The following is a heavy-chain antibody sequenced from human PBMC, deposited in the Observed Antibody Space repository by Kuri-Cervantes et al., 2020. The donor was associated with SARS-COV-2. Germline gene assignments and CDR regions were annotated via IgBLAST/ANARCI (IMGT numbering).Heavy chain of an antibody. CDR2: MNPNSGNT. D-gene: IGHD2-21*01. J-gene: IGHJ4*02. V-gene: IGHV1-8*02. CDR3: YCAPKEGFDS. CDR1: GYTFTSYD. Sequence: ASVKVSCKASGYTFTSYDINWVRQAIGQGLEWMGWMNPNSGNTGYAQKFQGRVTMTRNTSISTAYMELGSLTSEDTAIYYCYCAPKEGFDSWGQGTLVTVSS.